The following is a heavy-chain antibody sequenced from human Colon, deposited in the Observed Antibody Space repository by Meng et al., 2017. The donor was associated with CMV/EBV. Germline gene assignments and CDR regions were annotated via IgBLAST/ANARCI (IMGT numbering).Heavy chain of an antibody. V-gene: IGHV1-2*02. Sequence: ASVKVSCKASGYNFTDYYVHWVRQAPGRGLEWMGWVHPNSGGTNYGQKFQGRVTVTTDTSTRTAYMELRSLRSDDTAVYYCARGSISMVRGVIIAYGMDAWGQGTTVTVSS. J-gene: IGHJ6*02. CDR2: VHPNSGGT. CDR1: GYNFTDYY. CDR3: ARGSISMVRGVIIAYGMDA. D-gene: IGHD3-10*01.